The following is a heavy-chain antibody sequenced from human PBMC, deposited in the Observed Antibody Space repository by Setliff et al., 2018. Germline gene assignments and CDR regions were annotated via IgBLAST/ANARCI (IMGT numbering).Heavy chain of an antibody. CDR2: IQTIGST. V-gene: IGHV4-61*09. J-gene: IGHJ6*02. D-gene: IGHD3-10*01. Sequence: SETLSLTCTVSGGSISSGSYYWNWIRQPAEKGLEWIGHIQTIGSTNYNPSLRSRVTISVDTSKNQFSLTLSSVTAADTALYYCARVRSYGSGNYYYYYYDMDVWGQGTTVTVSS. CDR1: GGSISSGSYY. CDR3: ARVRSYGSGNYYYYYYDMDV.